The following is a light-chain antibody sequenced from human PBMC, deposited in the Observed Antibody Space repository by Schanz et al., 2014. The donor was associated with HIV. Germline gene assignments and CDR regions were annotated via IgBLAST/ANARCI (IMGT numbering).Light chain of an antibody. CDR2: EVT. CDR3: CSYATTSRV. J-gene: IGLJ3*02. V-gene: IGLV2-23*02. Sequence: QSALTQPASVSGSPGQSITISCTGTRNDVGTYNLVSWYQQHPGKAPQLMIYEVTKRPSGVSDRFSGSKSDNTASLTISGLQADDEADYYCCSYATTSRVFGGGTKLTVL. CDR1: RNDVGTYNL.